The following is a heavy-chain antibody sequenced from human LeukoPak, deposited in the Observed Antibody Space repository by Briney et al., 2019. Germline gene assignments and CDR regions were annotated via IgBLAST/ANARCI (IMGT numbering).Heavy chain of an antibody. CDR3: ARDPYGSGSASFDI. CDR2: IWYDGSNK. CDR1: GFTFRSYG. V-gene: IGHV3-33*01. J-gene: IGHJ3*02. Sequence: GGSLRLSCAASGFTFRSYGMHWVRQAPGKGLEWVAVIWYDGSNKYYADSVKGRFTISRDNSKNTLYLQMNSLRAEDTAVYYCARDPYGSGSASFDIWGQGTMVTVSS. D-gene: IGHD3-10*01.